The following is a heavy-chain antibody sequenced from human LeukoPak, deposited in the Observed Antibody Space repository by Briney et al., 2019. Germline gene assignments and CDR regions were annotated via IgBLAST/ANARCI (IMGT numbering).Heavy chain of an antibody. V-gene: IGHV4-59*01. D-gene: IGHD2/OR15-2a*01. CDR1: GGSISSDH. J-gene: IGHJ3*02. CDR2: IYYSGST. CDR3: ARKNDFDI. Sequence: PSETLSLTCTVSGGSISSDHWNWIRQPPGKGLEWIGCIYYSGSTYYNPSLKSRVTISVDMSKSQFSLRLTSVTAADTAVYYCARKNDFDIWGQGTLVAVSS.